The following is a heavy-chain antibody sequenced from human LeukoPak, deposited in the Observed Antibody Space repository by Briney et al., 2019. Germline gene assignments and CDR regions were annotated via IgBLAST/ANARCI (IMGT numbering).Heavy chain of an antibody. CDR1: GFTFSNYA. CDR2: ISPSADST. D-gene: IGHD6-13*01. Sequence: GGSLRLSCAASGFTFSNYAMSWVRQAPGKGLEWVSAISPSADSTSYADSVKGRFAISRDNSKNTLYLQMDSLRAEDTAVYYCAKRERSSSWYNYFDYWGQGTLVTVSS. J-gene: IGHJ4*02. V-gene: IGHV3-23*01. CDR3: AKRERSSSWYNYFDY.